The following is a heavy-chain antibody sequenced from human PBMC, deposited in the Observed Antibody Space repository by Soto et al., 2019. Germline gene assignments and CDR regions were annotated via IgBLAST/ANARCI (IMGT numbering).Heavy chain of an antibody. Sequence: QLQLQESGPGLVKPSETLSLICTVSGGSISSSSYYWGWIRQSPGKGLEWIGSISYSGSTYYNPSLKSRVTISVDTSKNQFSLKVGSVTAADTAVYYCARRTPTAVVTPAHYSYGMDVWGQGTTVTVSS. CDR2: ISYSGST. V-gene: IGHV4-39*01. CDR1: GGSISSSSYY. D-gene: IGHD2-21*02. J-gene: IGHJ6*02. CDR3: ARRTPTAVVTPAHYSYGMDV.